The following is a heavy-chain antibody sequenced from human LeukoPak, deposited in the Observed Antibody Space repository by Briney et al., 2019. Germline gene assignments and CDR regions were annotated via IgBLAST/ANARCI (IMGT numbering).Heavy chain of an antibody. CDR3: ARQAVAGFVPY. CDR1: GGSISGSY. CDR2: IYTSGST. V-gene: IGHV4-4*07. D-gene: IGHD6-19*01. J-gene: IGHJ4*02. Sequence: SETLSLTCSVSGGSISGSYWNWIRQPAGKGLEWIGRIYTSGSTNYNPSLKSRVTISVDTSKNQFSLKLSSVTAADTAVYYCARQAVAGFVPYRGQGTLVTVSS.